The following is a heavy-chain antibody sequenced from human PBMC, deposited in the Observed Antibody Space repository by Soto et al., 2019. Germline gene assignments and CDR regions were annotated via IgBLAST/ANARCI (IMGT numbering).Heavy chain of an antibody. CDR3: ARVDDYDYIWDAAFDI. J-gene: IGHJ3*02. CDR2: INSDGSST. D-gene: IGHD3-16*01. Sequence: EVQLVESGGGLVQPGGSPRLSCAASGFTFSSYWMHWVRQAPGKGLVWVSRINSDGSSTSYADSVKGRFTISRDNAKNTLYLQMNSLRAEDTAVYYCARVDDYDYIWDAAFDIWGQGTMDTVSS. V-gene: IGHV3-74*01. CDR1: GFTFSSYW.